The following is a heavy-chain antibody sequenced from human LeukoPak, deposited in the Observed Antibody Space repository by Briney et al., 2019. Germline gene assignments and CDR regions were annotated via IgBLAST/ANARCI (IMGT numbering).Heavy chain of an antibody. Sequence: SVKVSCKASGGTFSSYAISWVRQAPGQGLEWMGRIIPILGIANYAQKFQGRVTITADKSTSTAYMELSSLRSEDTAVYYCASFYYGSGSDTFDIWGQGTMVTVSS. V-gene: IGHV1-69*04. J-gene: IGHJ3*02. CDR3: ASFYYGSGSDTFDI. CDR2: IIPILGIA. CDR1: GGTFSSYA. D-gene: IGHD3-10*01.